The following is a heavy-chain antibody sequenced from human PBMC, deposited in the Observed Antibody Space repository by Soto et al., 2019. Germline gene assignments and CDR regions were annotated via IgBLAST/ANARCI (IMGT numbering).Heavy chain of an antibody. D-gene: IGHD6-13*01. J-gene: IGHJ5*02. CDR1: GGSISSGGYY. CDR2: IYYSGST. Sequence: QVQLQESGPGLVKPSQTLSLTCTVSGGSISSGGYYWSWIRQHPGKGLEWIGYIYYSGSTYYNPSLKSRVTXSXDPXKNQFSLKLSSVTAADTAVYYCAASSSWAHNWFDPWGQGTLVTVSS. V-gene: IGHV4-31*03. CDR3: AASSSWAHNWFDP.